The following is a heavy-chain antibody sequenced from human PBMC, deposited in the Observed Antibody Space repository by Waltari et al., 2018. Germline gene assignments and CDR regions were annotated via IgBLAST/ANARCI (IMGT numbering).Heavy chain of an antibody. Sequence: QVQLVQSGAEVKKPGASVKVSCKASGYSFTSFPIHCLRQAPGQRLEWMGWINPANGDTKYSQDFQGRVTIVRDTSASTSYMELNSLRSEDMAVYYCARGRVPEISSGWGNPFDIWGQGTMVTVSS. D-gene: IGHD6-19*01. CDR2: INPANGDT. CDR1: GYSFTSFP. V-gene: IGHV1-3*03. CDR3: ARGRVPEISSGWGNPFDI. J-gene: IGHJ3*02.